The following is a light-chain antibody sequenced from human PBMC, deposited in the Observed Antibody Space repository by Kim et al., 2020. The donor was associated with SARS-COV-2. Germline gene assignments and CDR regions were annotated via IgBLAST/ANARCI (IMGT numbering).Light chain of an antibody. CDR3: QQYNRYSRT. V-gene: IGKV1-5*03. J-gene: IGKJ1*01. CDR1: QSISSW. CDR2: KAS. Sequence: ASVGYRVTITCRASQSISSWLAWYQQKPGKAPKLLIYKASSLESGVPSRFSGSGSGTEFTLTISSLQPDDFATYYCQQYNRYSRTFGQGTKVDIK.